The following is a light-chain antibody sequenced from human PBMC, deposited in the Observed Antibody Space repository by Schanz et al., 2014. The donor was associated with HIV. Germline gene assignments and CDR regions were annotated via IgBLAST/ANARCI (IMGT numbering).Light chain of an antibody. V-gene: IGKV3-15*01. CDR2: GAF. Sequence: EIVMTQSPATLSVSPGERATLSCRASQSISNNLAWYQHKPGQAPRLLIYGAFTRATGIPVRFSGSGSGADFTLTISRLEPEDFAVYYCQQYGGSPTFGQGTKVEIK. CDR1: QSISNN. J-gene: IGKJ1*01. CDR3: QQYGGSPT.